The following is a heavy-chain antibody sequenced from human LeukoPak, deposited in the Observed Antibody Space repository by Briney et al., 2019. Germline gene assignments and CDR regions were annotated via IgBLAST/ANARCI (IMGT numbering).Heavy chain of an antibody. CDR1: GFTFSSYA. CDR2: ISYDGSNK. J-gene: IGHJ3*02. D-gene: IGHD3-22*01. V-gene: IGHV3-30*04. CDR3: ARASGYYYNDAFDI. Sequence: GRSLRLSCAASGFTFSSYAMHWVRQAPCKGLEGVAVISYDGSNKYYADSVKGRFTISRDNSKNTLYLQINSLRAEDTAVYYCARASGYYYNDAFDIWGQGTMVTVSS.